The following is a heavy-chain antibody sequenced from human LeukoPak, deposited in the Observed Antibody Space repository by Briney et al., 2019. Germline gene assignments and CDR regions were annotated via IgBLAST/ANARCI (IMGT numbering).Heavy chain of an antibody. CDR1: GGSISSGGYY. CDR3: ARGGIVVVPAAIQEPYYFDY. V-gene: IGHV4-30-2*01. CDR2: IYHSGST. D-gene: IGHD2-2*01. J-gene: IGHJ4*02. Sequence: SETLSLTCTVSGGSISSGGYYWSWIRQPPGKGLEWIGYIYHSGSTYYYPSLKSRVTISVDRSKHQFSLKLSSVTAADTAVYYCARGGIVVVPAAIQEPYYFDYWGQGTLVTVSS.